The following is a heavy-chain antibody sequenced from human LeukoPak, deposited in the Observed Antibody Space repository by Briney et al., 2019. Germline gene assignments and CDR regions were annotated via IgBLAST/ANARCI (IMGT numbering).Heavy chain of an antibody. V-gene: IGHV3-23*01. Sequence: GGSLRLSCAASGFTFSSSAMSWVRQAPGEGLEWVSAISNNGGYTYYADSVQGRFTISRDNSKSALCLQMNSLRAEDTAVYYCAKQLGYCSDGSCYFPYWGQGTLVTVSS. D-gene: IGHD2-15*01. CDR3: AKQLGYCSDGSCYFPY. CDR2: ISNNGGYT. CDR1: GFTFSSSA. J-gene: IGHJ4*02.